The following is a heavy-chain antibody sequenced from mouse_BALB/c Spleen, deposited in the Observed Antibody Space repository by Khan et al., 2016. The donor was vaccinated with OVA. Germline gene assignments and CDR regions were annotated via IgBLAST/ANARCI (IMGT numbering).Heavy chain of an antibody. CDR3: ARLYAMDY. V-gene: IGHV5-6*01. Sequence: EVELVESGGDLVKPGGSLKLSCAASGFTFSSYGMSWVRQTPDKRLEWVATISSGGSYTYYPDSVKGRFTISRDNAKNTLYLQMSSLKSEDTAMYYCARLYAMDYWGQGTSGNVSS. CDR2: ISSGGSYT. CDR1: GFTFSSYG. J-gene: IGHJ4*01.